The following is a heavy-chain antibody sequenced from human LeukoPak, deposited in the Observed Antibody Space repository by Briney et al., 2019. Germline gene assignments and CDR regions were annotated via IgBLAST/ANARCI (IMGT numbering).Heavy chain of an antibody. CDR3: ARQYCSSTNCYYFDY. CDR1: GGSLSSYI. CDR2: IYYSGST. J-gene: IGHJ4*02. D-gene: IGHD2-2*01. Sequence: SETLSLTCTVSGGSLSSYIWSWIRQPPGKGLEWIGYIYYSGSTNYNPSLKSRVTISVDTSKNQFSLTLSSVTAADTAVYYCARQYCSSTNCYYFDYGGREPWSPSPQ. V-gene: IGHV4-59*01.